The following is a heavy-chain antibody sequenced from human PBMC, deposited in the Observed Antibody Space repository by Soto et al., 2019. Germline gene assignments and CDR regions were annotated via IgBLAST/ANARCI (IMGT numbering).Heavy chain of an antibody. Sequence: GGSLRLSCAASGFTFSSYSMNWVRQAPGKGLEWVSYISSSSSTIYYADSVKGRFTISRDNAKNSLYLQMNSLRDEDTAVYYCARLSAAMVFPYSGGTMDVWGQGTTVTVSS. CDR2: ISSSSSTI. D-gene: IGHD5-18*01. CDR1: GFTFSSYS. CDR3: ARLSAAMVFPYSGGTMDV. J-gene: IGHJ6*02. V-gene: IGHV3-48*02.